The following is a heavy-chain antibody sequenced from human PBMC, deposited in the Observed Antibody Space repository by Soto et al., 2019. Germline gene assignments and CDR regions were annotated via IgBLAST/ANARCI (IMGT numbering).Heavy chain of an antibody. D-gene: IGHD5-12*01. V-gene: IGHV4-59*01. Sequence: SETLSLTCTVSNGSISTYYWSWIRQPPGRSLEWIGHIYYTGSPTYNPSLKSRVTISENTSKKTVSLTLISVTAEDTAVYYCERSRSTRQPFDYWGRGTLVTVSS. CDR3: ERSRSTRQPFDY. J-gene: IGHJ4*02. CDR1: NGSISTYY. CDR2: IYYTGSP.